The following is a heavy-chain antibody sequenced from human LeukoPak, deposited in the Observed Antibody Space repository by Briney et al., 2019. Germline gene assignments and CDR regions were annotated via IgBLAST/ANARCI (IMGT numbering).Heavy chain of an antibody. J-gene: IGHJ4*02. CDR2: ISGSGGST. D-gene: IGHD3-22*01. CDR3: AKQPVYYYDSSGYYLYFDY. CDR1: GFTFSSYA. Sequence: PGGSLRLSCAASGFTFSSYAMSWVRQAPGKGLEWVSAISGSGGSTYYADSVKGRFAISRDNSKNTLYLQMNSLRAEDTAVYYCAKQPVYYYDSSGYYLYFDYWGQGTLVTVSS. V-gene: IGHV3-23*01.